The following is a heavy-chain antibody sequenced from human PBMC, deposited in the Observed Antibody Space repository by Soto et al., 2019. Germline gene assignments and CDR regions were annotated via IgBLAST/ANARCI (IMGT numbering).Heavy chain of an antibody. D-gene: IGHD3-3*01. CDR3: AKDRYYDFWSGFFDY. J-gene: IGHJ4*02. V-gene: IGHV3-23*01. CDR1: GFTFSSYA. Sequence: GGSLRLSCAASGFTFSSYAMSLVRQAPGKGLEWVSAISGSGGSTYYADSVKGRFTISRDNSKNTLYLQMNSLRAEDTAVYYCAKDRYYDFWSGFFDYWGQGTLVTVSS. CDR2: ISGSGGST.